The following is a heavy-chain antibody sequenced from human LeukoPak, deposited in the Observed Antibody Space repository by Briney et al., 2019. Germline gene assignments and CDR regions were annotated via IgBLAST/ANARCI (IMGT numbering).Heavy chain of an antibody. J-gene: IGHJ6*02. CDR3: ARHRGALFGPKDV. V-gene: IGHV4-39*01. CDR2: VYFSGYT. D-gene: IGHD3-3*01. CDR1: GGSITSRSYY. Sequence: KTSETLSLTCTVSGGSITSRSYYWGWIRQPPGKGLEWIGSVYFSGYTYYNPSLKSRVTMPVDTSKNQFSLKLSSVTAADTAPYYCARHRGALFGPKDVWGQGTTVTVSS.